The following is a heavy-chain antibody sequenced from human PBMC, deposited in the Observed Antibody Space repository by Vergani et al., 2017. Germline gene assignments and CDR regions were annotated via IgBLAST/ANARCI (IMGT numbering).Heavy chain of an antibody. V-gene: IGHV3-15*07. CDR1: GFSFRNAW. J-gene: IGHJ6*02. CDR2: IKSTFDRGTT. CDR3: TTVPRSCGDGSCSGLRDNHYYGMAV. D-gene: IGHD3-10*02. Sequence: EVQLVESGGGIVKPGGSLRLSCVASGFSFRNAWMNWVRRTPGKGLEWVGRIKSTFDRGTTDYAAAVKGRFTISRDDSKNTLFLQMNGLKTEDIGVYYCTTVPRSCGDGSCSGLRDNHYYGMAVWGQGTTVTVSS.